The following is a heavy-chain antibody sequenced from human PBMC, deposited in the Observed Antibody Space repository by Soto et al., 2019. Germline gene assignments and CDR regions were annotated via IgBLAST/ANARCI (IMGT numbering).Heavy chain of an antibody. CDR2: INPSGGST. Sequence: QVQLVQSGAEVKKPGASVKVSCKASGYTFTSYYMHWVRQAPGQGLVCMGIINPSGGSTSYAQKFKSRVTMPRDTSTSTVDLELSSLRSEATAVYYCARQARYGTNAVCSAYGVDVWGQGTRVTVSS. D-gene: IGHD2-8*01. CDR3: ARQARYGTNAVCSAYGVDV. V-gene: IGHV1-46*01. J-gene: IGHJ6*02. CDR1: GYTFTSYY.